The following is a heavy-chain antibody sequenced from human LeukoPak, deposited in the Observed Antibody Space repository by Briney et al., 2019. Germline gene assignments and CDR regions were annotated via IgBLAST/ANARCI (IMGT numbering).Heavy chain of an antibody. J-gene: IGHJ4*02. Sequence: GESLKISCKGSGYSFATKWIGWVRQMPGKGLEWMGIIYPGDSDTRYSPSFQSQVTISADKSTSTAYLQWSSLKASDTAMYYCARRVSSGSFDYWGQGTLVTVSS. CDR3: ARRVSSGSFDY. D-gene: IGHD3-22*01. CDR2: IYPGDSDT. CDR1: GYSFATKW. V-gene: IGHV5-51*01.